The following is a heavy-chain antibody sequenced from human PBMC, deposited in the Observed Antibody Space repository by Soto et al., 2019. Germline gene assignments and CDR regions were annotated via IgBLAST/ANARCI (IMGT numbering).Heavy chain of an antibody. Sequence: SETLSLTCAVYGGSFSGYYWSWIRQPPGKGLEWIGEINHSGSTNYNPSLKSRVTISVDTPKNQFSLKLSSVTAADTAVYYCARDVAAAGTGVFRELVYYFDYWGQGTLVTVSS. CDR1: GGSFSGYY. CDR3: ARDVAAAGTGVFRELVYYFDY. V-gene: IGHV4-34*01. CDR2: INHSGST. D-gene: IGHD6-13*01. J-gene: IGHJ4*02.